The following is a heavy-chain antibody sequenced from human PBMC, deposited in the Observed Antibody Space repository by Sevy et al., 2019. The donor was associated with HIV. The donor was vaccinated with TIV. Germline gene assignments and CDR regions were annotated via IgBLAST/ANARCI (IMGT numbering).Heavy chain of an antibody. CDR2: IWLDGNKK. V-gene: IGHV3-33*01. CDR3: AGENRSDWYLDS. CDR1: GFTFSNYN. Sequence: GGSLRLSCAASGFTFSNYNMHWVRQAPGKGLEWVAVIWLDGNKKYYEDSVKDRFTVFRDNSKNTQYLQMNSLRADDTAVYYCAGENRSDWYLDSWGQGTLVTVSS. J-gene: IGHJ4*02. D-gene: IGHD3-9*01.